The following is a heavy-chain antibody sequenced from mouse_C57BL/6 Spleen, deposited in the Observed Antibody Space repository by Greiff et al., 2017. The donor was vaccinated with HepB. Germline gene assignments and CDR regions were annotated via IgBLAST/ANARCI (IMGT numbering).Heavy chain of an antibody. D-gene: IGHD1-1*01. J-gene: IGHJ2*01. CDR3: TRDRGVVYYYGSSYYFDY. CDR2: ISSGGDYI. V-gene: IGHV5-9-1*02. Sequence: EVKLVESGEGLVKPGGSLKLSCAASGFTFSSYAMSWVRQTPEKRLEWVAYISSGGDYIYYADTVKGRFTISRDNARNTLYLQMSSLKSEDTAMYYCTRDRGVVYYYGSSYYFDYWGQGTTLTVSS. CDR1: GFTFSSYA.